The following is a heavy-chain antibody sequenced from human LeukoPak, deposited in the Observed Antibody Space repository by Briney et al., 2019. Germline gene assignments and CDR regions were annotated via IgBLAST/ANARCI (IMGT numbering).Heavy chain of an antibody. D-gene: IGHD3-3*01. V-gene: IGHV3-7*01. Sequence: PGGSLRLSCAASGFTLSSYWMSWVRQAPGKGLEWVANIKQDGSEKYYVDSVKGRFTISRDNAKNSLYLQMNSLRAEDTAVYYCGASLGEWLPCDYWGQGTLVTVSS. CDR2: IKQDGSEK. J-gene: IGHJ4*02. CDR3: GASLGEWLPCDY. CDR1: GFTLSSYW.